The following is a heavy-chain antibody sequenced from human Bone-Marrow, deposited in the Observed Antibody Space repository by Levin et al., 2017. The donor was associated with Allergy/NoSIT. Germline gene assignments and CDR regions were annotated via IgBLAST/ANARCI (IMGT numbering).Heavy chain of an antibody. CDR2: VHYSGTT. CDR1: GGSVSSDSSY. Sequence: TSETLSLTCNVSGGSVSSDSSYWNWIRQTPGRGLEWIGYVHYSGTTNFNPSLRSRVTMSVDTSKNQFSLNLRSVSAADSALYYCAKQRVGVTKYSFDSWGQGTLVTVSS. V-gene: IGHV4-61*01. CDR3: AKQRVGVTKYSFDS. J-gene: IGHJ4*02. D-gene: IGHD6-6*01.